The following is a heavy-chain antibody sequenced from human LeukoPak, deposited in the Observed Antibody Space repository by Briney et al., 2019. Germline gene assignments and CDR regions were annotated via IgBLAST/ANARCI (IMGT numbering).Heavy chain of an antibody. Sequence: GESLKISCKGSGYSFTSYWIGWVRQMPGKGLEWMGIIYPGDPDTRYSPSFQGQVTISVDKSINTAHLQWSSLKASDTAMYYCVRPPYYDFWNGYYIDYWGQGTLVTVSS. CDR1: GYSFTSYW. CDR3: VRPPYYDFWNGYYIDY. D-gene: IGHD3-3*01. J-gene: IGHJ4*02. V-gene: IGHV5-51*01. CDR2: IYPGDPDT.